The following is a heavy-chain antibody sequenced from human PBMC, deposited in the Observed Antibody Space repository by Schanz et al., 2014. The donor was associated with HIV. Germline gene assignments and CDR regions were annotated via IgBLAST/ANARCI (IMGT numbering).Heavy chain of an antibody. J-gene: IGHJ6*02. CDR1: GASISSYY. CDR2: MYYSGSS. Sequence: QVQLQQWGAGLVKPSETLSLTCTVSGASISSYYWSWIRQPPGKGLEWIGYMYYSGSSKNNPSLKSRVTISVDTSKNQFSLKLSSVTAADTAVYYCARVGRAAAGFIYYYGMDVWGQGTTVTVSS. V-gene: IGHV4-59*01. CDR3: ARVGRAAAGFIYYYGMDV. D-gene: IGHD6-13*01.